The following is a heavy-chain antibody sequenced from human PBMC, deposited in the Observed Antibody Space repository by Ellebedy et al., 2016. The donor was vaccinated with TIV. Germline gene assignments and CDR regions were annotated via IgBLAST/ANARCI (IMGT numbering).Heavy chain of an antibody. D-gene: IGHD3-16*02. J-gene: IGHJ6*02. CDR2: IIPILGIA. V-gene: IGHV1-69*04. CDR1: GGTFSSYA. Sequence: ASSVKVSCKASGGTFSSYAISWVRQAPGQGLEWMGRIIPILGIANYAQKFQGRVTITADKSTSTAYMELSSLRSEDTAVYYCAFSVRGLSGYYHGMDVWGQGTTVTVSS. CDR3: AFSVRGLSGYYHGMDV.